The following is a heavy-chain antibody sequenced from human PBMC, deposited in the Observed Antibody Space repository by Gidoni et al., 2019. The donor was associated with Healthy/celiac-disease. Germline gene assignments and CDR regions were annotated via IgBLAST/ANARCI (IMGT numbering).Heavy chain of an antibody. CDR1: GGSISSYY. D-gene: IGHD6-13*01. CDR3: ARSNVTIAAAGTGGLFDY. V-gene: IGHV4-59*01. CDR2: IYYSGST. J-gene: IGHJ4*02. Sequence: QVQLQESGPGLVKPSETLSLTCTVPGGSISSYYWSWIRQPPGKGLEWIGYIYYSGSTNYNPSLKSRVTISVDTSKNQFSLKLSSVTAADTAVYYCARSNVTIAAAGTGGLFDYWGQGTLVTVSS.